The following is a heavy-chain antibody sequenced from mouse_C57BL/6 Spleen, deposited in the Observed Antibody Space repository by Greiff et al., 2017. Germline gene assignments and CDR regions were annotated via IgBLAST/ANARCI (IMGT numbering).Heavy chain of an antibody. CDR3: AREGGYYGFAY. Sequence: EVKLQESGPGLVKPSQSLSLTCSVTGYSITSGYYWNWIRQFPGNKLEWMGYISYDGSNNYNPSLKNRISITRYTSKNQFFLKLNSVTTEDTATDYCAREGGYYGFAYWGQGTLVTVSA. J-gene: IGHJ3*01. V-gene: IGHV3-6*01. CDR2: ISYDGSN. CDR1: GYSITSGYY. D-gene: IGHD2-3*01.